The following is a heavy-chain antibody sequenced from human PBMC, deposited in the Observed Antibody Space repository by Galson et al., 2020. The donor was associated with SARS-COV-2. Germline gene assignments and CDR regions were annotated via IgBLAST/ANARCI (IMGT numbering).Heavy chain of an antibody. CDR1: GGNFNSYA. Sequence: SVKVSCKASGGNFNSYAFNWVRQAPGQGLEWMGGITPIFGTPKYAQKFQGRLTIAADDSTSTAYMELSSLTSEDTAVYYCARAWLLEMATITASTFYYFDHWGQRTLVTVSS. V-gene: IGHV1-69*13. CDR3: ARAWLLEMATITASTFYYFDH. D-gene: IGHD5-12*01. J-gene: IGHJ4*02. CDR2: ITPIFGTP.